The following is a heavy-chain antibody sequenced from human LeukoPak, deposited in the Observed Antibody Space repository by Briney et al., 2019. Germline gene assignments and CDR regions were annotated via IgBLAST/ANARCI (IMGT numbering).Heavy chain of an antibody. CDR1: GGTFSSYA. CDR3: ARGRLTGLWENYFDY. V-gene: IGHV1-69*01. Sequence: SSVKVSCKASGGTFSSYAISWVRQAPGQGLEWRGGIIPIFGAANYAQKFQGRVTITADESTSTAYMELSSLRSEDTAVYYCARGRLTGLWENYFDYWGQGTLVTVSS. J-gene: IGHJ4*02. CDR2: IIPIFGAA. D-gene: IGHD5-18*01.